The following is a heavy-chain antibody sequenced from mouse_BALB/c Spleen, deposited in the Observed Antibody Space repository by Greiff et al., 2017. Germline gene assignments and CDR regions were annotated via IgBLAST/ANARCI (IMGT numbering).Heavy chain of an antibody. CDR3: ASLGGLRPPYYFDY. CDR2: ISSGGSYT. J-gene: IGHJ2*01. D-gene: IGHD3-1*01. Sequence: EVQLVESGGDLVKPGGSLKLSCAASGFTFSSYGMSWVRQTPDKRLEWVATISSGGSYTYYPDSVKGRFTISRDNAKNTLYLQMSSLKSEDTAMYYCASLGGLRPPYYFDYWGQGTTLTVSS. V-gene: IGHV5-6*01. CDR1: GFTFSSYG.